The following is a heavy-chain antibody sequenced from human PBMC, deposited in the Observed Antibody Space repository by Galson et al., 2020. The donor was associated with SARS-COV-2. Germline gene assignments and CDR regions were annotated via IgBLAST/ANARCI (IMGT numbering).Heavy chain of an antibody. V-gene: IGHV4-38-2*01. J-gene: IGHJ4*02. CDR3: ARVALGGQQLVHDDY. Sequence: ASETLSLTCAVSGYSISSGYYWGWIRQPPGKGLEWIGSIYHRGSTYYNPSLKSRVTISVDTSKNQFSLKLSSVTAADTAVYYCARVALGGQQLVHDDYWGQGTLVTGSS. D-gene: IGHD6-13*01. CDR1: GYSISSGYY. CDR2: IYHRGST.